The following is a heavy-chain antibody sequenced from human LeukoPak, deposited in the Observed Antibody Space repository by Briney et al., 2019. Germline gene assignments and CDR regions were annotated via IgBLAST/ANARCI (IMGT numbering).Heavy chain of an antibody. CDR3: ARQPRGCSSTSCYHFDY. Sequence: SETLSLTCTVSGGSIGSYYWSWIRQPPGKGLEWIGYIYTSGSTNYNPSLKSRVTISVDTSKNQFSLKLSSVTAADTAVYYCARQPRGCSSTSCYHFDYWGQGTLVTVSS. CDR2: IYTSGST. V-gene: IGHV4-4*09. J-gene: IGHJ4*02. CDR1: GGSIGSYY. D-gene: IGHD2-2*01.